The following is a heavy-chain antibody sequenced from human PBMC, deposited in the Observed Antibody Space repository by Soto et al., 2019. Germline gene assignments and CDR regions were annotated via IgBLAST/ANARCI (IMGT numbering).Heavy chain of an antibody. Sequence: GASVKVSCKASGYTFTSYGINWVRQAPGQGLEWMGWINAYNRNTNYAQKLQGRVTMTSDTSTSTAYMELRSLISDDTAFYYCARGAHITGTTFRWFDPWGQGTLVTVSS. CDR1: GYTFTSYG. D-gene: IGHD1-7*01. CDR3: ARGAHITGTTFRWFDP. CDR2: INAYNRNT. J-gene: IGHJ5*02. V-gene: IGHV1-18*01.